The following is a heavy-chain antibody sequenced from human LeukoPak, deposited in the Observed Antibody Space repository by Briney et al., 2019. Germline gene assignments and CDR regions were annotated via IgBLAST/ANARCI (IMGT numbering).Heavy chain of an antibody. V-gene: IGHV3-23*01. Sequence: GGSLRLSRAASGFTFSSYAMSWVRQAPGKGLEWVSAISGSGGSTYYADSVKGRFTISRDNSKNTLYLQMNSLRAEDTAVYYCAEAGYSGSFDYWGQGTLVTVSS. D-gene: IGHD5-12*01. CDR3: AEAGYSGSFDY. CDR1: GFTFSSYA. CDR2: ISGSGGST. J-gene: IGHJ4*02.